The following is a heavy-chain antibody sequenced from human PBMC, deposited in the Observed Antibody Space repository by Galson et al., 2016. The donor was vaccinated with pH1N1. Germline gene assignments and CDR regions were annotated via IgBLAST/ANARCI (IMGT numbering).Heavy chain of an antibody. CDR3: ARQYDFGDYRGNAFDI. Sequence: QSGAEVKKPGESLKISCKASGYIFTSQWIAWVRQVPGKGLEWVGVVNPGGSTIRYSPSFHGQVTTSSDKSIGTTYLQWISLRASDTAMYYCARQYDFGDYRGNAFDIWGQGTVVIVSP. J-gene: IGHJ3*02. CDR1: GYIFTSQW. CDR2: VNPGGSTI. V-gene: IGHV5-51*03. D-gene: IGHD4-17*01.